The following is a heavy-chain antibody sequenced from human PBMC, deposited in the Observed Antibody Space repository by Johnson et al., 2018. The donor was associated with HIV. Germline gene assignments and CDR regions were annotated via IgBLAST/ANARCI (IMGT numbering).Heavy chain of an antibody. V-gene: IGHV3-30-3*01. CDR1: GFTFSSYA. CDR3: ATFDAFDI. CDR2: ISYDGSNK. J-gene: IGHJ3*02. Sequence: VQLMESGGGVVQPGRSLRLSCAASGFTFSSYAMHWVRQAPGKGLEWVAVISYDGSNKYYADSVKGRFTISRDNSKNSLYLQMNSLRAEDTAVYYCATFDAFDIWGQGTVVTVSS.